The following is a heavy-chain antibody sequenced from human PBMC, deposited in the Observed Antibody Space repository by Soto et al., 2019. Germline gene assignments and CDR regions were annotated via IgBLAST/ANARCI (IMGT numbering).Heavy chain of an antibody. Sequence: QVQLVQSGAEVKKPGSSVKVSCKASGGTFSSYAISWVRQAPGQGLEWMGGIIPIFGTANYAQKFQGRVTITADESTSTAYMEVSSLRSEDTAVYYCARGAQERWLQSAAFDIWGQGTMVTVSS. J-gene: IGHJ3*02. CDR1: GGTFSSYA. CDR3: ARGAQERWLQSAAFDI. CDR2: IIPIFGTA. D-gene: IGHD5-12*01. V-gene: IGHV1-69*01.